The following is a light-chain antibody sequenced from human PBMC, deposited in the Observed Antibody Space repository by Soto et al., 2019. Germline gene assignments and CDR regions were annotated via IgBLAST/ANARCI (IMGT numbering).Light chain of an antibody. CDR2: SNN. CDR3: VAWDDSLNGYVV. CDR1: SSNIGSNT. Sequence: QSLLTQPPSASGTPGQRVTISCSGSSSNIGSNTVNWYQQLPGTAPKLVIYSNNQRPSGVPDRFSGSKSGTSASLAISGLQSEDEADYYCVAWDDSLNGYVVFGGGTRSPS. J-gene: IGLJ2*01. V-gene: IGLV1-44*01.